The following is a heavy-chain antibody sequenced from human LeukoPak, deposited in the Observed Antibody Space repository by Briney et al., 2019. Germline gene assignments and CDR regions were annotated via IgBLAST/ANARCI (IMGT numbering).Heavy chain of an antibody. D-gene: IGHD2-21*01. Sequence: SETLSLTCTVSGGSIRSSTYFWVWIRQPPGKGPEWIGGIYSGGNTVYNPSVKGRVTISVDTSKNQFSLSLNSLTAADTAVYYSARHVANVDYIDYWGQGILVTVSS. CDR2: IYSGGNT. V-gene: IGHV4-39*01. CDR3: ARHVANVDYIDY. J-gene: IGHJ4*02. CDR1: GGSIRSSTYF.